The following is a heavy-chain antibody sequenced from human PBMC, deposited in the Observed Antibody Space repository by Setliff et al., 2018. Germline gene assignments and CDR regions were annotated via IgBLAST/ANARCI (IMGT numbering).Heavy chain of an antibody. CDR3: VRDRTAYSYGLDV. CDR1: GESFSNNY. Sequence: SETLSLTCSVYGESFSNNYWSWIRQPPGKGLEWIGESNHSGSTSYNPSLKTRVTMSVDTSKNQFALNLRSVTAADTAVYYCVRDRTAYSYGLDVWGQGTTVTVSS. CDR2: SNHSGST. V-gene: IGHV4-34*01. D-gene: IGHD5-18*01. J-gene: IGHJ6*02.